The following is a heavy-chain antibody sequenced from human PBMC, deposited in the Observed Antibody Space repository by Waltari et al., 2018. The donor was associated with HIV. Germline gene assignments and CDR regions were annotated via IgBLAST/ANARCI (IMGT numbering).Heavy chain of an antibody. J-gene: IGHJ5*02. CDR3: ARGVTMVRGVKTNWFDP. Sequence: EVQLVESGGGLVQPGGSLRLSCAASGFTFSSYSMNWVRQAPGKGLEWVSYISSSSSTIYYADSVKGRFTISRDNAKNSLYLQMNSLRAEDTAVYYCARGVTMVRGVKTNWFDPWGQGTLVTVSS. V-gene: IGHV3-48*01. CDR2: ISSSSSTI. D-gene: IGHD3-10*01. CDR1: GFTFSSYS.